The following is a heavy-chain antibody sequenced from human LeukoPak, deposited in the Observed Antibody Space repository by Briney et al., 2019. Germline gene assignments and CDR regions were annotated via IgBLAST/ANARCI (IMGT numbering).Heavy chain of an antibody. CDR2: ISSSSSTI. J-gene: IGHJ4*02. CDR1: GFTFSSYS. Sequence: GGSLRLSCAASGFTFSSYSMDWVRQAPGKGLEWVSYISSSSSTIYYADSVKGRFTISRDNAKNSLYLQMNSLRDEDTAVYYCARDLARFGELSYPDYWAREPWSPSPQ. V-gene: IGHV3-48*02. CDR3: ARDLARFGELSYPDY. D-gene: IGHD3-10*01.